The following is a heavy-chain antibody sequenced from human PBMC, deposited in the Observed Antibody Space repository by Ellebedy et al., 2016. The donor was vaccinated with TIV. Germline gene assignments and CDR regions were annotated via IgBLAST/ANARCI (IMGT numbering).Heavy chain of an antibody. V-gene: IGHV3-11*06. Sequence: GGSLRLSCAASGFTFSDYYMSWIRQAPGQGLEWVSSISSSSSYVYYADSVKGRFTISRDNAKNSLFLQMNSLRAEDTAVYYCARDSGGGYSLRYWGQGTLVTVSS. CDR2: ISSSSSYV. J-gene: IGHJ4*02. CDR1: GFTFSDYY. CDR3: ARDSGGGYSLRY. D-gene: IGHD1-26*01.